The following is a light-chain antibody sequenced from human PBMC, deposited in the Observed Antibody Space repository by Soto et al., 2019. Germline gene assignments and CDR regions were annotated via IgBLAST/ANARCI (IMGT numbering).Light chain of an antibody. CDR3: SSYSISTAYL. Sequence: QSVLTHPASVSGSPGQSITISCTGTSSDVGGYDYVSWYQLHPGKAPKLMVFEVNNRPSGVSYRFSGSKSGNTASLTISGLQAEDEADYFCSSYSISTAYLFGTGTQSPS. CDR2: EVN. CDR1: SSDVGGYDY. J-gene: IGLJ1*01. V-gene: IGLV2-14*01.